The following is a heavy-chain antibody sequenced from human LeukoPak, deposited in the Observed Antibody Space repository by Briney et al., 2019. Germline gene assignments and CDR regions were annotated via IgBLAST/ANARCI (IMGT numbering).Heavy chain of an antibody. CDR1: GLAFSVYT. CDR2: IIPIFGTA. D-gene: IGHD2-2*01. Sequence: ASVKVSCKASGLAFSVYTMGWVRQAPGQGLEWMGGIIPIFGTANYAQKFQGRVTITADESTSTAYMELSSLRSEDTAVYYCARSPPIVVVPAAITYYYYGMDVWGQGTTVTVSS. V-gene: IGHV1-69*13. CDR3: ARSPPIVVVPAAITYYYYGMDV. J-gene: IGHJ6*02.